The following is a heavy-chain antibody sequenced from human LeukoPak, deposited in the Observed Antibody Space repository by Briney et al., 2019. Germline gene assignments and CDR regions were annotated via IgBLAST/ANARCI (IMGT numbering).Heavy chain of an antibody. V-gene: IGHV3-9*01. CDR3: AKGYSKWSYYYGMDV. CDR1: GFTFDDYA. J-gene: IGHJ6*02. D-gene: IGHD2-15*01. CDR2: ISWNSGSI. Sequence: GGSLRLSCAASGFTFDDYAMHWVRQAPGKGLEWVSGISWNSGSIGYADSVKGRFTISRDNAKNSLYLQMNSLRAEDTALYYRAKGYSKWSYYYGMDVWGQGTTVTVSS.